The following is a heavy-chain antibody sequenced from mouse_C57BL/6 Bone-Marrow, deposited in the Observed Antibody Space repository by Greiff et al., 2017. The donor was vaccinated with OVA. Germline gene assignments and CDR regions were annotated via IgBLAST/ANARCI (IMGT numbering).Heavy chain of an antibody. Sequence: EVQGVESGGGLVQPGGSLKLSCAASGFTFSDYYMYWVRQTPEKRLEWVAYISNGGGSTYYPDTVKGRFTISRDNAKNTLYLQMSRLKSEDTAMYYCARMDYGSPFDYWGQGTTLTVSS. CDR3: ARMDYGSPFDY. D-gene: IGHD1-1*01. CDR1: GFTFSDYY. J-gene: IGHJ2*01. V-gene: IGHV5-12*01. CDR2: ISNGGGST.